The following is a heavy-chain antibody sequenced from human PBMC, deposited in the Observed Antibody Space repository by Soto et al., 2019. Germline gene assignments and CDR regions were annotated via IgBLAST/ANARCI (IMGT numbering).Heavy chain of an antibody. CDR2: ISSSGST. CDR3: GKAVGTCYYYQGVDV. V-gene: IGHV4-30-4*01. D-gene: IGHD3-22*01. J-gene: IGHJ6*02. Sequence: SETLSLTCTVSGGSIISADDYWTWIRQPPGKGLEWIGYISSSGSTSYNPSLKSRVTISVDLSKNHFSLNLTSVTAADTAVYFCGKAVGTCYYYQGVDVWGQGNTVTVFS. CDR1: GGSIISADDY.